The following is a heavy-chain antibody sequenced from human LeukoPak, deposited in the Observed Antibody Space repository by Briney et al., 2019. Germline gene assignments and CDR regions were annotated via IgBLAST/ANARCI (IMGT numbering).Heavy chain of an antibody. CDR1: GFTFSNYW. V-gene: IGHV3-23*01. D-gene: IGHD6-13*01. Sequence: GGSLRLSCAVSGFTFSNYWMTWVRQTPGKGLEWASSISGGGGSTYHADSVKGRFTISRDSSKNTLYLQMNSLRAEDTAIYYCARVIRAAPGKGYFDYWGQGTLVTVSS. J-gene: IGHJ4*02. CDR3: ARVIRAAPGKGYFDY. CDR2: ISGGGGST.